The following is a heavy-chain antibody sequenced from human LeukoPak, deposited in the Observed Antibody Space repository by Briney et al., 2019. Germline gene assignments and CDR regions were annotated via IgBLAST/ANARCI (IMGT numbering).Heavy chain of an antibody. V-gene: IGHV1-2*04. CDR3: ARSVAGNYYYYYGMDV. CDR1: GYTFTGYY. Sequence: ASVKVSCKASGYTFTGYYMHWVRQAPGQGLEWMGWINPNSGGTNYAQKFQGWVTMTRDTSISTAYMELSRLRSEDTAVYYCARSVAGNYYYYYGMDVWGQGTTVTVSS. J-gene: IGHJ6*02. CDR2: INPNSGGT. D-gene: IGHD6-19*01.